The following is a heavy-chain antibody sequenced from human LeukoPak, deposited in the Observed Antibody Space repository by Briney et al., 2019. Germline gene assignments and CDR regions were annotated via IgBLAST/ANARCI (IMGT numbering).Heavy chain of an antibody. CDR2: IKQDGSEK. CDR3: AREGLRPLSYYYDSSGYRR. CDR1: GFTFSDYY. D-gene: IGHD3-22*01. J-gene: IGHJ4*02. V-gene: IGHV3-7*01. Sequence: GGSLRLSCAASGFTFSDYYMSWIRQAPGKGLEWVANIKQDGSEKYYVDSVKGRFTISRDNAKNSLYLQMNSLRAEDTAVYYCAREGLRPLSYYYDSSGYRRWGQGTLVTVSS.